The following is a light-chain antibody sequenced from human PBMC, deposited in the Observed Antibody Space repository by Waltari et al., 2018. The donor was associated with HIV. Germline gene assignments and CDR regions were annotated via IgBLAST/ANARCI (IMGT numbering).Light chain of an antibody. CDR3: AAWDDSLSGWV. Sequence: QSALTQPPSTSGTPGQTVTIPCSGSSSNIGDNYVSWYQQLPGTAPKLLIYRNSHGPSGVRDRFSGSKSGTSASLAINDLRSEDEAEYHCAAWDDSLSGWVFGGGTNLTVL. V-gene: IGLV1-47*01. CDR1: SSNIGDNY. J-gene: IGLJ3*02. CDR2: RNS.